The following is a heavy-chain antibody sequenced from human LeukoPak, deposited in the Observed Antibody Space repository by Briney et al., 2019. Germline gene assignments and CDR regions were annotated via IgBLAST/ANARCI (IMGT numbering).Heavy chain of an antibody. D-gene: IGHD3-9*01. CDR1: GYTFTDYF. J-gene: IGHJ4*02. Sequence: GASVKVSCKASGYTFTDYFMHWVRQAPGQGLEWMGWINPSSGATEYAQKFQGRVTMTRDTSISTAYMELSRLTSDDTAVCYCARLTGDNYFDSWGEGTPVTVSS. CDR3: ARLTGDNYFDS. V-gene: IGHV1-2*02. CDR2: INPSSGAT.